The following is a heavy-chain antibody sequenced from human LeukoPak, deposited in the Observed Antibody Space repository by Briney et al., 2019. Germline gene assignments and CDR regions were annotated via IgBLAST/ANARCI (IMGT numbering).Heavy chain of an antibody. CDR2: ISSGGSTI. J-gene: IGHJ4*02. CDR3: ARRAAAGRFFDY. Sequence: GGSLRLSCAVSGFTSSDYYMSWIRQAPGKGLEWVSYISSGGSTISHADSVKGRFTISRDNAENSLYLQMNSLRAEDTAVYYCARRAAAGRFFDYWGQGTLVTVSS. CDR1: GFTSSDYY. D-gene: IGHD6-13*01. V-gene: IGHV3-11*01.